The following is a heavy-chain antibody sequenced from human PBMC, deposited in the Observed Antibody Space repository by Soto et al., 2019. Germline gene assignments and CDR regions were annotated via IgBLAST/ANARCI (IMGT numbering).Heavy chain of an antibody. V-gene: IGHV4-31*03. CDR1: GVSITSGAYY. CDR3: ARPLNPGIGLPYFFQY. CDR2: AHYSGRA. Sequence: QVQLQESGPGLVKPSQTLSLSCNVSGVSITSGAYYWTWIRQLPGKGLEWIGYAHYSGRAYYNPSLNSRFTTTLDASKNEFSLRLTSVTAADTALYNCARPLNPGIGLPYFFQYWGQGTLVTVSS. J-gene: IGHJ4*02. D-gene: IGHD2-15*01.